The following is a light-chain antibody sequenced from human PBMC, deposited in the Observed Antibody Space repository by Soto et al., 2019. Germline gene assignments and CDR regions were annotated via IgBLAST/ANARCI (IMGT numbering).Light chain of an antibody. CDR1: SSDVGSYNL. J-gene: IGLJ1*01. V-gene: IGLV2-23*02. CDR2: EVS. Sequence: QSVLTQPASVSGSPGQSITISCTGTSSDVGSYNLVSWYQQHPGKAPKLMIYEVSKRPSGVSNRFSSSKSGNTASLTISGLQAEDEADYYCCSYAGSSTFPYVFGTGTKVTVL. CDR3: CSYAGSSTFPYV.